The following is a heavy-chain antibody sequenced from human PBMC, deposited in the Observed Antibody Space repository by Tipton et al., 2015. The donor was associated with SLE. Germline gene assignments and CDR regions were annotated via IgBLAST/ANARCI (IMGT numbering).Heavy chain of an antibody. CDR1: GGSISSSSYY. CDR3: ARLGVAEGI. V-gene: IGHV4-61*02. Sequence: TLSLTCTVSGGSISSSSYYWGWIRQPPGKGLEWIGRIYTSGSTNYNPSLKSRVTISVDTSKNQFSLKLSSVTAADTAVYYCARLGVAEGIWGQGTMVTVYS. D-gene: IGHD3-10*01. CDR2: IYTSGST. J-gene: IGHJ3*02.